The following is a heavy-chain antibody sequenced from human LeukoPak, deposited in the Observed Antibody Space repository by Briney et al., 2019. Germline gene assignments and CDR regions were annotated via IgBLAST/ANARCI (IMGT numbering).Heavy chain of an antibody. CDR3: AREYSSGWYNY. D-gene: IGHD6-19*01. V-gene: IGHV3-7*01. CDR2: IKQDGSEK. Sequence: GGSLRLSCAASGFTFSSYAMSWVRQAPGKGLEWVANIKQDGSEKYYVDSVKGRFTISRDNAKNSLYLQMNSLRAEDTAVYYCAREYSSGWYNYWGQGTLVTVSS. CDR1: GFTFSSYA. J-gene: IGHJ4*02.